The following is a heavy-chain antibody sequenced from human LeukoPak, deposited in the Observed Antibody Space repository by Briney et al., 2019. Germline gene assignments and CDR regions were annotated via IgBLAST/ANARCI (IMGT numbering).Heavy chain of an antibody. D-gene: IGHD5-18*01. J-gene: IGHJ5*02. CDR1: GITFSSYS. CDR2: ISGSSSYI. Sequence: PGGPLRLSCAASGITFSSYSMNWVRQAPGKGLEWVSSISGSSSYIYYADSVKGRFTISRDNAKNSLYLQMNSLRAEDTAVYYCASSGYSYPNWFDPWGQGTLVTVSS. CDR3: ASSGYSYPNWFDP. V-gene: IGHV3-21*01.